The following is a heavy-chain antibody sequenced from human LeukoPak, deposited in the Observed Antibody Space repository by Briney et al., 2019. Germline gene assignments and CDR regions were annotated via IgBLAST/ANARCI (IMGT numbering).Heavy chain of an antibody. J-gene: IGHJ6*04. D-gene: IGHD2-15*01. Sequence: PSETLSLTCAVSGGSISSGGYSWSWIRQPPGKGLEWIGYIYHSGSTYYNPSLKSRATISVDRSKNQFSLKLSSVTAADTAVYYCARVKVAEYGMDVWGKGTTVTVSS. V-gene: IGHV4-30-2*01. CDR1: GGSISSGGYS. CDR3: ARVKVAEYGMDV. CDR2: IYHSGST.